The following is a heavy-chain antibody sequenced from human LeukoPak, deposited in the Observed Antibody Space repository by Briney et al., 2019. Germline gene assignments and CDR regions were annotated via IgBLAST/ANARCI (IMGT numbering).Heavy chain of an antibody. CDR3: ARSPPPGGYYYYMDV. CDR2: IYTSGST. Sequence: SETLSLTCTVSGGSISSYYWSWIRQPAGKGLEWIGRIYTSGSTNYNPSLKSRVTISVDTSKNQFSLKLSSVTAADTAVYYCARSPPPGGYYYYMDVWGKGTTVTVSS. J-gene: IGHJ6*03. V-gene: IGHV4-4*07. CDR1: GGSISSYY. D-gene: IGHD3-10*01.